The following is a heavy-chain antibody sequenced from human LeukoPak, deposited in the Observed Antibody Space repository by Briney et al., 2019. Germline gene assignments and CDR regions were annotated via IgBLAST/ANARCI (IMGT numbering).Heavy chain of an antibody. J-gene: IGHJ3*02. CDR3: ARFIGYCSGGNCKGAFDI. Sequence: GGSLRLSCAASGFTFSSYAMSWVRQAPGKGLEWVSAISASGDSTYYADSVTGRFTISRDNAKNSLYLQMNSLRAEDTAVYYCARFIGYCSGGNCKGAFDIWGQGTMVTVSS. CDR1: GFTFSSYA. V-gene: IGHV3-23*01. D-gene: IGHD2-15*01. CDR2: ISASGDST.